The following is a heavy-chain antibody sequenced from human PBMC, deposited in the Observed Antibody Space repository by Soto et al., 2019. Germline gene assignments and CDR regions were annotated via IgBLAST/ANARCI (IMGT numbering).Heavy chain of an antibody. Sequence: EVQLVESGGGLVKPGGSLRLSCAASGFTFSSYSMNWVRQAPGKGLEWVSSISSSSSYIYYADSVKGRFTISRDNAKNSLYLQMNSLRAEDTAVYYCARVGGYRTNGVCQDDAFDIWGQGTMVTVSS. V-gene: IGHV3-21*01. CDR2: ISSSSSYI. CDR1: GFTFSSYS. D-gene: IGHD2-8*01. CDR3: ARVGGYRTNGVCQDDAFDI. J-gene: IGHJ3*02.